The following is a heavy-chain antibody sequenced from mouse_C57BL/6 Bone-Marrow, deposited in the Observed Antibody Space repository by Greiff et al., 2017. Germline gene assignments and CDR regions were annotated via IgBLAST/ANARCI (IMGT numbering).Heavy chain of an antibody. CDR1: GYTFTSYW. D-gene: IGHD1-1*01. V-gene: IGHV1-53*01. CDR3: ARKSYYYGSSYWYFDG. Sequence: QVQLQQPGTELVKPGASVKLSCKASGYTFTSYWMHWVKQRPGQGLEWIGNINPSNGGTNYNEKFKSKATLTVDKSSSTAYMQLSSLTSEDSAVYYCARKSYYYGSSYWYFDGWGTGTTVTVSS. CDR2: INPSNGGT. J-gene: IGHJ1*03.